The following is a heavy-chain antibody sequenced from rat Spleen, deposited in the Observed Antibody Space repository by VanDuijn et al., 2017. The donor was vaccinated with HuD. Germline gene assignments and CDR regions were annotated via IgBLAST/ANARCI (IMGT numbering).Heavy chain of an antibody. CDR1: GFTFSRYW. Sequence: EVQLVETGGGLVQPGRSLKLSCVASGFTFSRYWMYWVRQAPTKGLEWVATISYDGSSTYYRDSVKGRSTISRDNAKSTLYLQMDSLRSEDTATYYCARHFGLYYFDYWGQGVMVTVSS. D-gene: IGHD4-3*01. CDR3: ARHFGLYYFDY. J-gene: IGHJ2*01. CDR2: ISYDGSST. V-gene: IGHV5-29*01.